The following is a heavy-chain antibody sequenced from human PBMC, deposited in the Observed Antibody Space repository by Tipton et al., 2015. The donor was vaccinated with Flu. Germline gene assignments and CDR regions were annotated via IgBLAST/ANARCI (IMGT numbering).Heavy chain of an antibody. CDR3: AQPLKDFYYYYYSMDV. Sequence: SLRLSCEASGFTFDNYAMSWVRLAPGKGLEWVAGVSASGGSTYYAASVKGRFAIPRDNSKNTVSLHMSSLRAEDTAVYYCAQPLKDFYYYYYSMDVWGQGTAVTVSS. J-gene: IGHJ6*02. CDR1: GFTFDNYA. D-gene: IGHD2-2*01. V-gene: IGHV3-23*01. CDR2: VSASGGST.